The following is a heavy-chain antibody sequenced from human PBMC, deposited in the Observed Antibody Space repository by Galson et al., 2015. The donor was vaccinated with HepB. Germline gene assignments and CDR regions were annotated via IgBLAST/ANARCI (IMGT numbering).Heavy chain of an antibody. Sequence: SVKVSCKASGYTFTSYGISWVRQAPGQGLEWMGWISAYNGNTNYAQKLQGRVTMTTDTSTSTAYMELRSLRSDDTAVYYCASGREYCSGGSCYSDFDYWDQGTLVTVSS. D-gene: IGHD2-15*01. CDR1: GYTFTSYG. V-gene: IGHV1-18*04. CDR3: ASGREYCSGGSCYSDFDY. J-gene: IGHJ4*02. CDR2: ISAYNGNT.